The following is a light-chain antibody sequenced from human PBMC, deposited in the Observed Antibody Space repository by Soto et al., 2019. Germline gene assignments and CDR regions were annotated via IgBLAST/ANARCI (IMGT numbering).Light chain of an antibody. J-gene: IGKJ1*01. V-gene: IGKV3-15*01. CDR3: LQYNSFRT. CDR1: QSVSSN. Sequence: EIVMTQSPATLSVSPCERATLSFRASQSVSSNLAWYQQKPGQAPRLLIYGASTRATGIPARFSGSGSGTEFTLTISGLQPDDFATYYCLQYNSFRTFGQGTKVDIK. CDR2: GAS.